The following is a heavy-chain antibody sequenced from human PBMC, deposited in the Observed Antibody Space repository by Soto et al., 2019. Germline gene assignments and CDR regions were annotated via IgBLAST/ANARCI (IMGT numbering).Heavy chain of an antibody. D-gene: IGHD6-19*01. CDR2: FDPEDGET. CDR1: GYTLTELS. Sequence: ASVKVSCKVSGYTLTELSMYWVRQAPGKGLEWMGGFDPEDGETIYAQKFQGRVTMTEDTSTDTAYMELSSLRSEDTAVYYCATGTTSSGWYYFDYWGQGTLVTVSS. V-gene: IGHV1-24*01. CDR3: ATGTTSSGWYYFDY. J-gene: IGHJ4*02.